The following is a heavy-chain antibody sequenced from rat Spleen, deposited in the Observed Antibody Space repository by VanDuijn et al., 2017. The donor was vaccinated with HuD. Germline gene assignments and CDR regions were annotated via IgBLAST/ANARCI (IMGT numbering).Heavy chain of an antibody. Sequence: EVKLVESGGGLVQPGRSLKLSCSASGFNFNDYWMAWVRQAPKKGLEWVATISYDGSSTYYRDSVKGRFTISRDNAKSTLYLQMDSLRSEDTATYYCTTTEGPFAYWGQGTLVTVSS. CDR2: ISYDGSST. CDR3: TTTEGPFAY. D-gene: IGHD1-11*01. V-gene: IGHV5-7*01. CDR1: GFNFNDYW. J-gene: IGHJ3*01.